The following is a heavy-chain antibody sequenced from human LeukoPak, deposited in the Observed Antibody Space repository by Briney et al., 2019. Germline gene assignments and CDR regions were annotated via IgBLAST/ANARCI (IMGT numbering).Heavy chain of an antibody. D-gene: IGHD6-13*01. J-gene: IGHJ4*02. CDR3: AKELSAGTGGGWEDYFDY. CDR1: GFTFSSYG. Sequence: GGSLRLSCAASGFTFSSYGMHWVRQAPGKGLEWVAVISYDGSDKFYADSVKGRFTISRDNSKSTLYLQMNSLRAEDTAVYYCAKELSAGTGGGWEDYFDYWGQGTLVTVSA. CDR2: ISYDGSDK. V-gene: IGHV3-30*18.